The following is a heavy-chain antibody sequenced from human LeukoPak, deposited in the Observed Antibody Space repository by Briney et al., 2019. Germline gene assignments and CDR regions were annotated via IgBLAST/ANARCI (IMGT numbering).Heavy chain of an antibody. Sequence: PGGSLRLSCAASGFTFSSYWMSWVRQAPGKGLEWVANIKQDGSEKYYVDSVKGRFTISRDNAKNSLYLQMNSLRAEDTAVYHCARDPSKPSPLLVHGRDYFDYWGQGTLVTVSS. J-gene: IGHJ4*02. CDR3: ARDPSKPSPLLVHGRDYFDY. CDR2: IKQDGSEK. D-gene: IGHD3-10*01. V-gene: IGHV3-7*01. CDR1: GFTFSSYW.